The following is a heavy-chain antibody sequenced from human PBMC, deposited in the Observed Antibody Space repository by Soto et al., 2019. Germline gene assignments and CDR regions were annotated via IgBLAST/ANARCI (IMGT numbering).Heavy chain of an antibody. Sequence: QVQLVQSGAEVKKPGSSVKVSCKASGGTFSSYTISWVRQAPGQGLEWMGRIIPILGIANYAQKFQGRVTTTADKSTSTAYMELSSLRSEDTAVYYCATTTVVTRGYYWGQGTLVTVSS. V-gene: IGHV1-69*02. CDR1: GGTFSSYT. D-gene: IGHD4-17*01. CDR2: IIPILGIA. J-gene: IGHJ4*02. CDR3: ATTTVVTRGYY.